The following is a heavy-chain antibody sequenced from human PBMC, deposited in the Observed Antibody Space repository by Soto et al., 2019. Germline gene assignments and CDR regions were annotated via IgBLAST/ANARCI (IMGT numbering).Heavy chain of an antibody. D-gene: IGHD3-10*01. CDR1: GGSISSSSYY. Sequence: SETLSLTCTVSGGSISSSSYYWGWIRQPPGKGLEWIGSIYYSGSTYYNPSLKSRVPISVDTSKNQFSLKLSSVTAADTAVYYCASNIWFGELLYYYYGMDVWGQGTTVTVSS. J-gene: IGHJ6*02. CDR2: IYYSGST. V-gene: IGHV4-39*07. CDR3: ASNIWFGELLYYYYGMDV.